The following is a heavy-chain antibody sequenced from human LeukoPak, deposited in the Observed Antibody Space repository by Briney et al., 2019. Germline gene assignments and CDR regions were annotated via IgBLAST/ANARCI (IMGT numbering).Heavy chain of an antibody. CDR2: IYYSGST. D-gene: IGHD5-24*01. Sequence: SGTLSLTCTVSGGSISSYYWSWIRQPPGKGLEWIGYIYYSGSTNYNPSLKSRVTISVDTSKNQFSLKLSSVTAADTAVYYCARNAGDGYKPLYYFDYWGQGTLVTVSS. V-gene: IGHV4-59*01. CDR1: GGSISSYY. CDR3: ARNAGDGYKPLYYFDY. J-gene: IGHJ4*02.